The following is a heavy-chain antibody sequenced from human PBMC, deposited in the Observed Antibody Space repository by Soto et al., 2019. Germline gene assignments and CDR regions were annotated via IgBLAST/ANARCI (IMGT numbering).Heavy chain of an antibody. CDR2: ITSNSDYT. V-gene: IGHV3-11*05. CDR1: GFTFKDYY. D-gene: IGHD3-9*01. Sequence: QVQLVESGGGLVKPGGSLRLSCAASGFTFKDYYMAWIRQAPGKGLEWVSYITSNSDYTNYADSVKGRFTISRDNAKNALWLQMSSLTVEDTAVYYCARPLWTGFSYNYGMDVWGQGTTVTVSS. J-gene: IGHJ6*02. CDR3: ARPLWTGFSYNYGMDV.